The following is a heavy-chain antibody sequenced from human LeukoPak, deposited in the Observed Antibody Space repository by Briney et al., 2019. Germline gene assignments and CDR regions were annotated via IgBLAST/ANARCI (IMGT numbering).Heavy chain of an antibody. D-gene: IGHD2-21*02. CDR1: GGSMSSYY. CDR3: ARSGVTALSWVDP. CDR2: ISYSGST. V-gene: IGHV4-59*08. Sequence: SETLSLTCTVSGGSMSSYYWSWIRQPPGKGLEWHGYISYSGSTNYNPSLKSRITISVDTSKNQFSLKLSSVTAADTAVYYCARSGVTALSWVDPWGQGTLVTVSS. J-gene: IGHJ5*02.